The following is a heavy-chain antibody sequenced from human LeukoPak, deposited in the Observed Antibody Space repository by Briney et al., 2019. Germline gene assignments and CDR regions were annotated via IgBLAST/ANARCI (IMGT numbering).Heavy chain of an antibody. J-gene: IGHJ4*02. CDR2: INPSDSDT. D-gene: IGHD1-1*01. CDR1: GYSFTNYW. Sequence: GESLKISCKGSGYSFTNYWIAWVRQMPGRGLEWMVIINPSDSDTRYSPSFQGQVTISADKSISTAYLQWSSLKASDSAMYYCARAWNFDYWGQGTLSPSPQ. CDR3: ARAWNFDY. V-gene: IGHV5-51*01.